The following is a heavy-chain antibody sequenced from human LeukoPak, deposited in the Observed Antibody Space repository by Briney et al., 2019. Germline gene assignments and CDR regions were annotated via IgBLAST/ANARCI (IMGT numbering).Heavy chain of an antibody. J-gene: IGHJ3*02. CDR2: INTDGSST. Sequence: GGSLRLSCAASGFTFSSYWMHWVRQAPGKGLVWVSHINTDGSSTSYADSVKGRFTISRDNSKNTLYLQMNSLRAEDTAVYYCAKGYSGYDYAFDIWGQGTMVTVSS. CDR3: AKGYSGYDYAFDI. D-gene: IGHD5-12*01. CDR1: GFTFSSYW. V-gene: IGHV3-74*01.